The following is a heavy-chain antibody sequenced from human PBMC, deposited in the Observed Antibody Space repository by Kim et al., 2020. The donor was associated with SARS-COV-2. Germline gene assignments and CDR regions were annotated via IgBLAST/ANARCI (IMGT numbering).Heavy chain of an antibody. V-gene: IGHV4-34*01. CDR1: GGSFSGYY. CDR2: INHSGST. CDR3: AYAGGIAAAGDYYYYGMDV. J-gene: IGHJ6*01. D-gene: IGHD6-13*01. Sequence: SETLSLTCAVYGGSFSGYYWSWIRQPPGKGLEWIGEINHSGSTNYNPSLKSRVTISVDTSKNQFSLKLSSVTAAETAVYYCAYAGGIAAAGDYYYYGMDV.